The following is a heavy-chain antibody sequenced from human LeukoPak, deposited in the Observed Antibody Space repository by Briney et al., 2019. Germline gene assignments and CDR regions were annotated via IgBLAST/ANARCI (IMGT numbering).Heavy chain of an antibody. D-gene: IGHD5-12*01. J-gene: IGHJ5*02. V-gene: IGHV4-59*01. CDR1: GGSISSYY. Sequence: ASETLSLTCTVSGGSISSYYWSWSRQPPGKGLEWIGYIYYSESTNYNPSLKSRVTISVDTSKNQFSLKLSSVPAADTAVYCCASTYSGYDSTAWFDPWGQGTLVTVSS. CDR3: ASTYSGYDSTAWFDP. CDR2: IYYSEST.